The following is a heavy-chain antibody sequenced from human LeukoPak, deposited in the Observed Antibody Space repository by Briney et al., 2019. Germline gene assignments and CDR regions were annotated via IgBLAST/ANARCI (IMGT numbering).Heavy chain of an antibody. J-gene: IGHJ4*02. D-gene: IGHD6-6*01. V-gene: IGHV4-4*07. CDR1: GGSISSYY. CDR2: IYTSGST. CDR3: AREVSSIAARFCDY. Sequence: SETLSLTCTVSGGSISSYYWSWIRQPAGKGLEWIGRIYTSGSTNYNPSLKSRATMSVDTSKNQFSLKLSSVTAADTAVYYCAREVSSIAARFCDYWGQGTLVTVSS.